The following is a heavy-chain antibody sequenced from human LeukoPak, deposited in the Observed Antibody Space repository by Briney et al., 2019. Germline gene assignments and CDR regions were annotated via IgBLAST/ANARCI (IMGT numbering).Heavy chain of an antibody. V-gene: IGHV4-59*01. CDR3: ARDRRLQGVPAATSSNYYYGMDV. CDR1: GGSISSYY. D-gene: IGHD2-2*01. J-gene: IGHJ6*02. Sequence: SETLSLTCTVSGGSISSYYWSWIRQPPGKGLEWIGYIYYSGSTNYNPSLKSRVTISVDTSKNQFSLKLSSVTAADTAVYYCARDRRLQGVPAATSSNYYYGMDVWGQGTTVTVSS. CDR2: IYYSGST.